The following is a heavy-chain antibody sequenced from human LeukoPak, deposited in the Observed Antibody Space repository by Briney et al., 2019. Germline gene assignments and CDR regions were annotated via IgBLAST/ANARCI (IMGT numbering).Heavy chain of an antibody. CDR2: IIPIFGTA. CDR3: ARVGHYYDSSGYYRVQSPYDY. D-gene: IGHD3-22*01. CDR1: GGTFSSYA. Sequence: GASVKVSCKASGGTFSSYAISWVRQAPGQGLEWMGGIIPIFGTANYAQKFHGRVTITTDESTSTAYMELSSLRSEDTAVYYCARVGHYYDSSGYYRVQSPYDYWGQGTLGTVSS. V-gene: IGHV1-69*05. J-gene: IGHJ4*02.